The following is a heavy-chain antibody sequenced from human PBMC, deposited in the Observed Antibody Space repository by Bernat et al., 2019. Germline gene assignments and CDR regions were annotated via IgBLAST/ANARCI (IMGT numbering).Heavy chain of an antibody. D-gene: IGHD1-26*01. CDR2: IYSGGST. CDR1: GVTVSSNY. Sequence: EVQLVETGGGLIQPGGSLRLSCAASGVTVSSNYMSWVRQAPGKGLEWVSVIYSGGSTYYADSVKGRFTISRAKNTLYLQMNSLRAEDTAVYYCARESGTYWDAFDIWGQGTMVTVSS. J-gene: IGHJ3*02. CDR3: ARESGTYWDAFDI. V-gene: IGHV3-53*02.